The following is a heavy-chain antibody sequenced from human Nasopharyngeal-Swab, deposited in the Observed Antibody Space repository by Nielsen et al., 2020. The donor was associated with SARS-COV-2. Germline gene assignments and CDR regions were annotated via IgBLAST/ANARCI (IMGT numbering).Heavy chain of an antibody. J-gene: IGHJ5*02. V-gene: IGHV4-31*03. D-gene: IGHD2-2*01. Sequence: SETLSLTCSVSGGSIRRGDYYWSWIRQHPGKGLEWIGYISYSGNTYFNPSLKSRVTISLDTSKNQFSLKLSSVTAADTAVYYCARHRRDSVPAAGWFDPWGQGTLVTVSS. CDR2: ISYSGNT. CDR1: GGSIRRGDYY. CDR3: ARHRRDSVPAAGWFDP.